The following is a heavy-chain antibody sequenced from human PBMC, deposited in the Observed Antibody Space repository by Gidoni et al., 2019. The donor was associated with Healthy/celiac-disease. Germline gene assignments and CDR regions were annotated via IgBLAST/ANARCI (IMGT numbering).Heavy chain of an antibody. CDR1: GFPFSSYA. CDR2: IGTAGDT. Sequence: EVQLVESGGGLVQPGGSLRLSCAASGFPFSSYAMHWVRQATGKGLEWVSAIGTAGDTYYPGSVKGRFTISRENAKNSLYLQMNSLRAEDTAVYYCAREALDGYNSFDYWGQGTLVTVSS. CDR3: AREALDGYNSFDY. V-gene: IGHV3-13*01. D-gene: IGHD5-12*01. J-gene: IGHJ4*02.